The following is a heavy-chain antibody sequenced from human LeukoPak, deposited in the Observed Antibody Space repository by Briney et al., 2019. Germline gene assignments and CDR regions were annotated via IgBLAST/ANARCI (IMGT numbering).Heavy chain of an antibody. D-gene: IGHD1-26*01. V-gene: IGHV3-13*01. CDR1: GFTFSSYD. CDR2: IGTAGDI. Sequence: GGSLRLSCAASGFTFSSYDMHWVRQATGKGLELVSGIGTAGDIYYSGSVKGRFTISRDNAKNSLFLQMNSLRAEDTAVYYCAKDRLGAALYFDDWGQGTLVTVSS. CDR3: AKDRLGAALYFDD. J-gene: IGHJ4*02.